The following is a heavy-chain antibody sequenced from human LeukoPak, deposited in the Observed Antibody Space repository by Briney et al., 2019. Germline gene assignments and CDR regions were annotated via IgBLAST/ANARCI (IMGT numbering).Heavy chain of an antibody. V-gene: IGHV1-2*06. D-gene: IGHD2-15*01. J-gene: IGHJ5*02. CDR1: GYTFTGYY. Sequence: ASVKVSCKASGYTFTGYYMHWVLQAPGQGLEWMGRINPNSGGTNYAQKFQGRVTMTRDTSISTAYMELSRLRSDDTAVYYCARACGGSCFGFDPWGQGTLVTVSS. CDR2: INPNSGGT. CDR3: ARACGGSCFGFDP.